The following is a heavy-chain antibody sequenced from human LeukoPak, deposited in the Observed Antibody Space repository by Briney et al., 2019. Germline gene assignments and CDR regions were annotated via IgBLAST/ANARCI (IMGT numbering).Heavy chain of an antibody. CDR2: MSSDGNAM. V-gene: IGHV3-30-3*01. CDR1: GLTFPAYL. J-gene: IGHJ4*02. Sequence: GGSLTLSCAPSGLTFPAYLIHWVRQAPGKGLEWVAVMSSDGNAMFYADSVKGRFTLSRDNSKNTLYLQMNSLRAEDTAVYYCVRESEYYFDHSASFDYWGQGTLVTVSS. D-gene: IGHD3-22*01. CDR3: VRESEYYFDHSASFDY.